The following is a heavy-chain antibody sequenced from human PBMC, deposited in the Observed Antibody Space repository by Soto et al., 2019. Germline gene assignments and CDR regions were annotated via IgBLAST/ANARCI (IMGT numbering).Heavy chain of an antibody. CDR1: GFTFSSYG. D-gene: IGHD3-10*01. J-gene: IGHJ5*02. Sequence: QVQLVESGGGVVQPGRSLRLSCAASGFTFSSYGMHWVRQAPGKGLEWVAVIWYDGSNKYYADSVKGRFTISRDNSKNTLYLQMNSLRAEYTAVYYCARDKVGVRGVIAGWFDPWGQGTLVTVSS. V-gene: IGHV3-33*01. CDR3: ARDKVGVRGVIAGWFDP. CDR2: IWYDGSNK.